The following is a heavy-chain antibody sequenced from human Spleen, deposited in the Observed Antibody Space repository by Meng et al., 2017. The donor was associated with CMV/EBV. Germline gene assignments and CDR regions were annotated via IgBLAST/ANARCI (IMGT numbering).Heavy chain of an antibody. Sequence: GGSLRLSCAASGFTFASYAMSWVRQAPGKGLEWVSVIGGSGGDTYFTDSVKGRFTISRDNSKNTLWLQMYSLRAEDTAVYYCARDWKTYWGGYCSSTSCPSAFDIWGQGTMVTVSS. CDR3: ARDWKTYWGGYCSSTSCPSAFDI. J-gene: IGHJ3*02. CDR1: GFTFASYA. D-gene: IGHD2-2*01. V-gene: IGHV3-23*01. CDR2: IGGSGGDT.